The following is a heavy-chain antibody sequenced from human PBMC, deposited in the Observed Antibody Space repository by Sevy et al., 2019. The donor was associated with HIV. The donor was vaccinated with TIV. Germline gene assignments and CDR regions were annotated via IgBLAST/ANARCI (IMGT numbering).Heavy chain of an antibody. V-gene: IGHV3-7*03. CDR1: GFTFNRHW. J-gene: IGHJ5*02. CDR2: IKQDESET. CDR3: ARGSDYGARTDWFDP. D-gene: IGHD3-10*01. Sequence: GGSLRLSCAASGFTFNRHWMGWVRQAPGKALEWVANIKQDESETYVDSVKGRFTISRDNAKNSVYLQMNSLRAEDTAVYYCARGSDYGARTDWFDPWGQGTLVTVSS.